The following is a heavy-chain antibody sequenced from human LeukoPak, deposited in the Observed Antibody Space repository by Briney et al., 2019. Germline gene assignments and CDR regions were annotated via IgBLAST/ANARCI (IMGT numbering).Heavy chain of an antibody. J-gene: IGHJ4*02. CDR1: GGTFSSYA. Sequence: SVKVSCKASGGTFSSYAISWVRQAPGQGLEWMGGIIPIFGTANYAQKFLGRVTITADESTSTAYMELSSLSSEDTAVYYCARYGDEGFDYWGQGTLVTVSS. V-gene: IGHV1-69*13. CDR2: IIPIFGTA. CDR3: ARYGDEGFDY. D-gene: IGHD5-24*01.